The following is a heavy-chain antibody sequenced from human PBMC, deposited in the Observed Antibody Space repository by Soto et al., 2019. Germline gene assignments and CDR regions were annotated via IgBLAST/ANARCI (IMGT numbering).Heavy chain of an antibody. CDR3: ARSSGWRLVGVYNYGLDV. CDR2: ISASGDYT. J-gene: IGHJ6*02. CDR1: GFFLSNNW. D-gene: IGHD2-8*01. V-gene: IGHV3-11*06. Sequence: QVQLVESGGGWVKPGGSLRLSCIGSGFFLSNNWMTWIRQAPGKGLEWVSYISASGDYTIYADSLKGRFTISRDNARNSLWLQINSLTAEHTAVYYCARSSGWRLVGVYNYGLDVWGQGTTVIVSS.